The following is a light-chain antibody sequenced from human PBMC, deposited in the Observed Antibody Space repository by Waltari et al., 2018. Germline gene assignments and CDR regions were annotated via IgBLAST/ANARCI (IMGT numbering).Light chain of an antibody. CDR2: GAS. CDR1: QSVSRA. V-gene: IGKV3-20*01. CDR3: QHYLRLPVT. J-gene: IGKJ1*01. Sequence: EIVLTQSPGTLSLSLGERATVPCRARQSVSRALALDQQKPGQAPSLLIYGASTRATGLPDRFSGSGSGTDFSLTISRLEPDDFAVYYCQHYLRLPVTFGQGTTVEI.